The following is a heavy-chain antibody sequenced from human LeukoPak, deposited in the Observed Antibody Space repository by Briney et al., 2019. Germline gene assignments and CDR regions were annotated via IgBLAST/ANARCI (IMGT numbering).Heavy chain of an antibody. CDR2: ISYSGST. J-gene: IGHJ3*02. CDR1: GGSINSYY. D-gene: IGHD6-19*01. CDR3: ARHRIAVAGSDAFDI. Sequence: PSETLSLTCTVSGGSINSYYWGWIRQPPGKGLEWIGYISYSGSTNYNPSLKSRVTMSVDTPKNQFSLKLSSVTAADTAVYYCARHRIAVAGSDAFDIWGQGTMVTVSS. V-gene: IGHV4-59*08.